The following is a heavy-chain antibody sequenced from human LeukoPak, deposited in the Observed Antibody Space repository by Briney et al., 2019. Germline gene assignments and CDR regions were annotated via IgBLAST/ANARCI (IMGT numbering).Heavy chain of an antibody. V-gene: IGHV3-30*18. CDR3: VNLKREYCSSTSCPGSHGGMDV. D-gene: IGHD2-2*01. CDR2: ISYDGSNK. J-gene: IGHJ6*02. CDR1: GFTFSSYG. Sequence: SGGSLRLSCAASGFTFSSYGMHWVRQAPGKGLEWVAVISYDGSNKYYADSVKGRFTISRDNSKNTLYLQMNSLRAEDTAVYYCVNLKREYCSSTSCPGSHGGMDVWGQGTTVTVSS.